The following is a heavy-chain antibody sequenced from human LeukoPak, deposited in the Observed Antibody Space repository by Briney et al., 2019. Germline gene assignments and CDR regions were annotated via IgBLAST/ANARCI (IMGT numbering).Heavy chain of an antibody. CDR3: AKGSYYDSSGSFYFDY. V-gene: IGHV3-23*01. J-gene: IGHJ4*02. Sequence: GGSLRLSCAASGFTFSSYAMSWVRQAPVKGLEWVSGISGSGDNTYYADSVKGRFTISRDNSKNTLYVQVNSLGTEDTAAYYCAKGSYYDSSGSFYFDYWGQGTLVTVSS. CDR2: ISGSGDNT. D-gene: IGHD3-22*01. CDR1: GFTFSSYA.